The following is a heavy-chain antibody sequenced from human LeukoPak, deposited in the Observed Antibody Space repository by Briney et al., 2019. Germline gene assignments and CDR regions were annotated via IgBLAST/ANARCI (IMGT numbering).Heavy chain of an antibody. V-gene: IGHV3-30*19. J-gene: IGHJ4*02. Sequence: GRSLRLSCAASGFTFGSYGMHWVRQAPGKGLEWVAVVSYDGSNEYYADSVKGRFTISRDNSKNTLYLQMSSLRAEDTAVYYCARGADDYGDRHYFDCWGQGTLVTVSS. D-gene: IGHD4-17*01. CDR3: ARGADDYGDRHYFDC. CDR1: GFTFGSYG. CDR2: VSYDGSNE.